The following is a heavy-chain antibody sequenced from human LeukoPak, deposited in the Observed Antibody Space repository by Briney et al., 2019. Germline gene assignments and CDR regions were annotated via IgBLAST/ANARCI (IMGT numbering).Heavy chain of an antibody. V-gene: IGHV4-30-2*02. CDR3: VRDRELTY. D-gene: IGHD5-24*01. Sequence: SETLSLTCAVSGGSISSGGYSWSWIRQPPGKGLEWIGYIYHSGSTYYNPSLKSRVTISVDTSKNQFSLRLTSMTAADAAVYYCVRDRELTYWGQGTLVTVSS. J-gene: IGHJ4*02. CDR1: GGSISSGGYS. CDR2: IYHSGST.